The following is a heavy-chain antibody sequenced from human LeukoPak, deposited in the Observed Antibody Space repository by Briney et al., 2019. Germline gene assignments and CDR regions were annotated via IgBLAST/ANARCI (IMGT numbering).Heavy chain of an antibody. J-gene: IGHJ4*02. CDR1: GGSISTNNW. D-gene: IGHD3-16*01. V-gene: IGHV4-4*02. CDR2: IYHTGST. CDR3: AKSGDYLWDY. Sequence: SGTLSLTCAVSGGSISTNNWWSWVRQPPGKGLEWIGEIYHTGSTNYSPSLRSRVTMSIDKSNNQFSLNLNSATAADTAVYYCAKSGDYLWDYWGQGTLVTVSS.